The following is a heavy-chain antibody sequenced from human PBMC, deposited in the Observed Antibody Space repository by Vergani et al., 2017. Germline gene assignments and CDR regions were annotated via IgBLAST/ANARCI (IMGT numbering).Heavy chain of an antibody. J-gene: IGHJ4*02. V-gene: IGHV1-18*04. Sequence: QVQLVQSGAEVKKPGASVKVSCKASGYTFTSYGISWVRQAPGQGLEWMGCISAYNGNTNYAQQLQGRVTMTTDTSTITAYMELRSLRSDDSAVYYCARDSLGHELRYFDWFSIDYWGQGTLVTVSS. D-gene: IGHD3-9*01. CDR2: ISAYNGNT. CDR1: GYTFTSYG. CDR3: ARDSLGHELRYFDWFSIDY.